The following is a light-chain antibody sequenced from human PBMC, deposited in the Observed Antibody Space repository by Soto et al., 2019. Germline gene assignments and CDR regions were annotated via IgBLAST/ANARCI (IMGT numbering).Light chain of an antibody. J-gene: IGKJ5*01. CDR1: QSVSSSY. V-gene: IGKV3-20*01. Sequence: EIVVTRSPATLSLSPGVRATLSCRASQSVSSSYLAWYQQKPGQPPRLLIYGASSRATGIPDRFSGSGSGTDFTLTISRLEPEDFAVFYCQHYDSLPITFGQGTRLEVK. CDR3: QHYDSLPIT. CDR2: GAS.